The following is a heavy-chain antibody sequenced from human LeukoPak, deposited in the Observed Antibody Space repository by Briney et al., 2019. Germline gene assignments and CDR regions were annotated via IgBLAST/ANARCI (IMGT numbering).Heavy chain of an antibody. CDR3: ARGDTTVTAYYFDY. V-gene: IGHV3-11*04. CDR1: GFTFSDYY. D-gene: IGHD4-17*01. J-gene: IGHJ4*02. Sequence: GGSLRLSCAASGFTFSDYYMSWIRQAPGKGLVWVSYISSSGSTIYYADSVQGRFTISRDNAKNSLYLQMNSLRAEDTAVYYCARGDTTVTAYYFDYWGQGTLVTVSS. CDR2: ISSSGSTI.